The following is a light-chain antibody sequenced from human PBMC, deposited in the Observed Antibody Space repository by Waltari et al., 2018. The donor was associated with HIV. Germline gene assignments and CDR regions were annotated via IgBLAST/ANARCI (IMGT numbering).Light chain of an antibody. CDR2: DNN. J-gene: IGLJ3*02. V-gene: IGLV1-51*01. CDR1: GANIGSHS. CDR3: GTWDSRLSAV. Sequence: QSALTQPASVSGSPGQSITISCTGSGANIGSHSVSWYQQLPGTAPKLLIYDNNKRPSGIPDRFSGSKSGASATLGITGLQTGDEADYYCGTWDSRLSAVFGGGTKVTVL.